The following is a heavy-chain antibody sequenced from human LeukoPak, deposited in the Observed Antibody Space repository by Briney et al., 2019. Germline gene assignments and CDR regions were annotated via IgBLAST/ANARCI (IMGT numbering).Heavy chain of an antibody. V-gene: IGHV3-30*02. CDR2: MRYDGNFE. J-gene: IGHJ4*02. Sequence: GGSLRLSCAASGVTFSTYAMHWVRQAPGKGLEWVAFMRYDGNFEDYVDSVKGRFTISRDNSKKTLYLQMKSLRPEDTAVYYCAKRGDTGYDFSFDSWGQGTLVIVSS. CDR1: GVTFSTYA. CDR3: AKRGDTGYDFSFDS. D-gene: IGHD5-12*01.